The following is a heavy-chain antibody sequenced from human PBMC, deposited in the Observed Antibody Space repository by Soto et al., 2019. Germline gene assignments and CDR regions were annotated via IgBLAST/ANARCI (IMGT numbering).Heavy chain of an antibody. CDR2: IYSGGST. J-gene: IGHJ3*02. CDR1: GFTVSSNY. V-gene: IGHV3-66*01. CDR3: ARDRYSGYDLEAFDI. Sequence: GGSLRLSCAASGFTVSSNYMSWVRQAPGKGLEWVSVIYSGGSTYYADSVKGRFTISRDNSKNTLYLQMNSLRAEDTAVYYCARDRYSGYDLEAFDIWGQGTMVTVSS. D-gene: IGHD5-12*01.